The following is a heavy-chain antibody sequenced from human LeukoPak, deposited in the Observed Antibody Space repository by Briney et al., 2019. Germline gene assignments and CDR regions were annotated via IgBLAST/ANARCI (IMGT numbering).Heavy chain of an antibody. J-gene: IGHJ4*02. CDR1: GFPFSSYD. CDR2: IGTAGDT. CDR3: ARATEGFDY. V-gene: IGHV3-13*04. Sequence: GALRLSFAASGFPFSSYDMHWVRQATGKGVEWVSTIGTAGDTYYPGSVKGRFTISRENAKNSLYLQMNILRAEDTAVYYCARATEGFDYWGQGTLVTVSS.